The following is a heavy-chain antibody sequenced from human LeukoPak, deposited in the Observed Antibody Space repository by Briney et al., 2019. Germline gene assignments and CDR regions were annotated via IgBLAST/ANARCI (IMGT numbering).Heavy chain of an antibody. CDR1: GFIFSNYE. CDR2: INSGGTPI. CDR3: AKVLPIYFSPSSWFDP. D-gene: IGHD3-3*01. V-gene: IGHV3-48*03. Sequence: GGSLRLSCAASGFIFSNYEMNWVRQAPEKGLEWISYINSGGTPIYYADSVKGRFTMSRDNAKNSLYLQMNSLRAEDTAVYYCAKVLPIYFSPSSWFDPWGQGTLVTVSS. J-gene: IGHJ5*02.